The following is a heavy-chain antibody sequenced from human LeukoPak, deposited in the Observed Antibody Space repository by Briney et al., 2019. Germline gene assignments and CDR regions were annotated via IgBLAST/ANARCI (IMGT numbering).Heavy chain of an antibody. CDR1: GGSISSSSYY. Sequence: PSETLSLTCTVSGGSISSSSYYWGWIRQPPGKGLEWIGSIYYSGSTYYNPSLKSRVTISVDTSKNQFSLKLSSVTAADTAVYYCARDLGKGFDYWGQGTLVTVSS. V-gene: IGHV4-39*07. CDR2: IYYSGST. J-gene: IGHJ4*02. D-gene: IGHD3-16*01. CDR3: ARDLGKGFDY.